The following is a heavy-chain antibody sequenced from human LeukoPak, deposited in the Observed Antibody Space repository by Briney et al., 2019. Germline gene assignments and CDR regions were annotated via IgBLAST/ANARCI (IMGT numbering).Heavy chain of an antibody. J-gene: IGHJ2*01. D-gene: IGHD3-22*01. CDR1: GFPFSSYS. CDR3: ARDLGRAGIGVVIYWYFDL. CDR2: ISYDGSIK. V-gene: IGHV3-30-3*01. Sequence: GGSLRLSCAASGFPFSSYSIHWVRQAPGKGLEWVAVISYDGSIKYYADSVKGRFTISRDNSKNTLLLQLNSLKAEDTAVYYCARDLGRAGIGVVIYWYFDLWGRGTLVTVSS.